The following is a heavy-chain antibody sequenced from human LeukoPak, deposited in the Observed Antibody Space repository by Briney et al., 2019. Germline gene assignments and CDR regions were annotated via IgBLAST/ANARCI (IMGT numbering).Heavy chain of an antibody. V-gene: IGHV3-7*01. CDR2: IKQDGSEK. CDR3: AGGSGYLITS. D-gene: IGHD3-9*01. CDR1: GFSFRSYW. J-gene: IGHJ5*02. Sequence: GGSLRLSCAVTGFSFRSYWMNWVRQAPGKGLEWLAIIKQDGSEKHYKGSVEGRFTISRDNAKNSLHLQMNSLRAEDTAVYYCAGGSGYLITSWGQGTLVTVSS.